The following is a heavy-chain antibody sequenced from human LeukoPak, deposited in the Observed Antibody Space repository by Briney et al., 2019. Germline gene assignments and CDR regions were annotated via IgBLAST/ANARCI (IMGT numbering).Heavy chain of an antibody. D-gene: IGHD3-10*01. CDR2: IYPGDSHT. CDR1: GYSFSNNW. CDR3: ASPGPIWCGDLLYDC. Sequence: GESLKTPCKGSGYSFSNNWIGRVRQMPGKGLEWMGIIYPGDSHTRYSPSLQGRVNISADKSISTAYLQWNSLEASGTAMYYCASPGPIWCGDLLYDCWGQGSLVGV. J-gene: IGHJ4*02. V-gene: IGHV5-51*01.